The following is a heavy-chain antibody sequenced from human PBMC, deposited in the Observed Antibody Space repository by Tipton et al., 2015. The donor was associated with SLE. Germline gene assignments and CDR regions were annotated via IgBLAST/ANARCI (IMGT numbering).Heavy chain of an antibody. CDR2: ISSSSSYI. CDR3: AKGSDYYDSSGYYSSYYYYYYMDV. V-gene: IGHV3-21*01. J-gene: IGHJ6*03. Sequence: GSLRLSCAASGFTFSSYSMNWVRQAPGKGLEWVSSISSSSSYIYYADSVKGRFTISRDNAKNSLYLQMNSLRAEDTAVYYCAKGSDYYDSSGYYSSYYYYYYMDVWGKGTTVTVSS. CDR1: GFTFSSYS. D-gene: IGHD3-22*01.